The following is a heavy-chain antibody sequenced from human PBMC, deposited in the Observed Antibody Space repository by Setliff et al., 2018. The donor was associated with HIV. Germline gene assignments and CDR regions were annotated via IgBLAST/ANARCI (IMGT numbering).Heavy chain of an antibody. D-gene: IGHD3-10*01. CDR2: IYYRGSA. V-gene: IGHV4-39*07. J-gene: IGHJ4*02. Sequence: SETLSLTCTVSGGSITTTNYYWGWVRQSPGKGLEWIEVIYYRGSAYYNLSLQSRVTLSVDTSKNSFSLHLTSVTAADTAVYFCARARGPPLPVLDFWGPGTLVTVSS. CDR3: ARARGPPLPVLDF. CDR1: GGSITTTNYY.